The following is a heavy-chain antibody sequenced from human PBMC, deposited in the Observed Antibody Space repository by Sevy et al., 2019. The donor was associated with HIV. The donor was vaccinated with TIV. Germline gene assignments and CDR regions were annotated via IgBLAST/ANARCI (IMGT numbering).Heavy chain of an antibody. Sequence: ASVKVSCKASGYTFTSYGISWVRQAPGQGLEWMGWISAYNGNTNYTQKLQGRVTMTTDTSTSTAYMELRSLRSDDTAVYYCARDGGVAAAVDYYYYGMDVWGQRTTVTVSS. CDR3: ARDGGVAAAVDYYYYGMDV. CDR2: ISAYNGNT. V-gene: IGHV1-18*01. CDR1: GYTFTSYG. J-gene: IGHJ6*02. D-gene: IGHD6-13*01.